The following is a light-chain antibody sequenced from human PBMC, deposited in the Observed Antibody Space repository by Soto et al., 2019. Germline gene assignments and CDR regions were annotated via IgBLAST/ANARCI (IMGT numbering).Light chain of an antibody. CDR3: QSFDSSLSGAL. Sequence: QYVLPQPPSVSGAPGQRVTISCSGSSSNIGAGNDVHWYQQLPGAAPKLLIYGATRRPSGVPDRFSGSRSGNSAFLAITGLQVEDESVYYCQSFDSSLSGALFGGGTQLTVL. CDR2: GAT. J-gene: IGLJ3*02. CDR1: SSNIGAGND. V-gene: IGLV1-40*01.